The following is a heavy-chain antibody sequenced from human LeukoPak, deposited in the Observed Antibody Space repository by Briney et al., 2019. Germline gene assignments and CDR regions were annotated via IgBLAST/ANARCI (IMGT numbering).Heavy chain of an antibody. Sequence: PGGSLRLSCAASGFTFGYYWMHWVRPVPGKGRVWVSRINRDGSNTNYADSVKDRFTIPRNNAKNTLNLQMSSLRAEDTAVYYCAREQYSSGWYDQFDYWGQGTLVTVSS. J-gene: IGHJ4*02. D-gene: IGHD6-19*01. V-gene: IGHV3-74*01. CDR3: AREQYSSGWYDQFDY. CDR1: GFTFGYYW. CDR2: INRDGSNT.